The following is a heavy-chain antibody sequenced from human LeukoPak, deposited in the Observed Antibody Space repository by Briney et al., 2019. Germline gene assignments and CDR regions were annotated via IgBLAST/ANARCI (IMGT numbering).Heavy chain of an antibody. CDR1: GVTFSSHW. J-gene: IGHJ4*02. CDR2: FYTSGRT. Sequence: GGSLRLSCAASGVTFSSHWMNWVRQAPGKGLEWVSVFYTSGRTYYADSVKGRFTISRDNSKNTLYLQMNSMRAEDTAVYYCARGDRAASGFDYWGQRTLVTVST. V-gene: IGHV3-66*01. CDR3: ARGDRAASGFDY. D-gene: IGHD2-15*01.